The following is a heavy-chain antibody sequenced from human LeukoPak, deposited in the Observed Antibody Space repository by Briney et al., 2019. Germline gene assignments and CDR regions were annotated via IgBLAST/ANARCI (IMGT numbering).Heavy chain of an antibody. Sequence: PGGSLRLSCAASGLSFSSYGMHWVRQAPGKGLEWVAFIQYDGSNKFYADSVKGRFTISRDNSKNTLYLQMNSLKTEDTALYFCTTSYSGNSWYDWFGPWGQGTLVTVSS. CDR3: TTSYSGNSWYDWFGP. CDR2: IQYDGSNK. V-gene: IGHV3-30*12. J-gene: IGHJ5*02. D-gene: IGHD6-13*01. CDR1: GLSFSSYG.